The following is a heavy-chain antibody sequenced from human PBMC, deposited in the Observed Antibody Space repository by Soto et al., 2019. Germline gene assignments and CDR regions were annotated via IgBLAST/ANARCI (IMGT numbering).Heavy chain of an antibody. J-gene: IGHJ4*02. Sequence: EVQLLESGGGLVQPGGSLRLSCAASGLTFTDYAMSWVRQAPGKGLEWVAVISGDGGTTVYADSVKGRFTISRDSPRNTPSLQMNTLRAEDTAIYYCTRARDYNGYFREADYWGQGTLVTVSS. D-gene: IGHD3-10*01. CDR3: TRARDYNGYFREADY. CDR2: ISGDGGTT. V-gene: IGHV3-23*01. CDR1: GLTFTDYA.